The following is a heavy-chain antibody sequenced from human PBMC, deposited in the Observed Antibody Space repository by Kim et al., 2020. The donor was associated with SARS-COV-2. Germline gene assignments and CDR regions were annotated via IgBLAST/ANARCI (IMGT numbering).Heavy chain of an antibody. CDR3: TRDHSSSSCLYDY. J-gene: IGHJ4*02. Sequence: GGSLRLSCTASGFTFGDYAMSWFRQAPGKGLEWVGFIRSKAYGGTTEYAASVKGRFTISRDDSKSIAYLQMNSLKTEDTAVYYCTRDHSSSSCLYDYWGQGTLVTVSS. CDR2: IRSKAYGGTT. V-gene: IGHV3-49*03. CDR1: GFTFGDYA. D-gene: IGHD6-13*01.